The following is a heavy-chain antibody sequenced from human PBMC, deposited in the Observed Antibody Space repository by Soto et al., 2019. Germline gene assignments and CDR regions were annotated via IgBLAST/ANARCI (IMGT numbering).Heavy chain of an antibody. J-gene: IGHJ4*02. CDR2: ISAGSSHI. CDR1: GFTFSTYS. CDR3: ARGAYCSSSSCDTSRFDF. V-gene: IGHV3-48*02. Sequence: GGSLRLSCTAYGFTFSTYSMNWVRQAPGKGLEWLSYISAGSSHIYYADSAKGRFTVSRGNAKNSLYLQMNSLRDEDTAVYYCARGAYCSSSSCDTSRFDFWGQGTLVTVSS. D-gene: IGHD2-2*01.